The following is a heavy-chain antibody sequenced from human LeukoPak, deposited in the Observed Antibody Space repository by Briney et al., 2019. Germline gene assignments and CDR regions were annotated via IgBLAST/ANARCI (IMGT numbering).Heavy chain of an antibody. CDR1: GGSISSYY. CDR2: IYYSEST. J-gene: IGHJ3*02. V-gene: IGHV4-59*01. CDR3: ARESHDAFDI. Sequence: SETLSLTCTVSGGSISSYYWSWIRQPPGKGLEWIGYIYYSESTNYNPSLKSRVTISVDTSKNQFSLKLSSVTAADTAVYYCARESHDAFDIWGQGTMVTVSS.